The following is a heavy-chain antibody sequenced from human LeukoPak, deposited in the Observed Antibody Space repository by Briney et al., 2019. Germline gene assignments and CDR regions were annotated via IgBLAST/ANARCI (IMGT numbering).Heavy chain of an antibody. D-gene: IGHD5-24*01. Sequence: PGGSLRLSCAASGFTFSNYVMSWVRQAPGKGLEWVSAISGSGGTTYYADSVKGRFTISRDNSKNTLYLQMNSLRAEDTALYYCAKDPLRRDVYPAWFDPWGQGTLVTVTS. CDR1: GFTFSNYV. V-gene: IGHV3-23*01. CDR2: ISGSGGTT. CDR3: AKDPLRRDVYPAWFDP. J-gene: IGHJ5*02.